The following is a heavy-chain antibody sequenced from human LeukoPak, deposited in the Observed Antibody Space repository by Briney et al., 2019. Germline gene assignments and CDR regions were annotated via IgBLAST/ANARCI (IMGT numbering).Heavy chain of an antibody. CDR1: GFSVSNTY. J-gene: IGHJ4*02. D-gene: IGHD3-10*01. CDR3: VRDGIRDIPGIITIRYDY. CDR2: IKEDGSDK. Sequence: GGSLRLSCAASGFSVSNTYTSWVRQAPGKGLEWVATIKEDGSDKYYVDSVRGRFTISRDNAENSLYLQMNSLRAEDTALYYCVRDGIRDIPGIITIRYDYWGQGTLVTVSS. V-gene: IGHV3-7*05.